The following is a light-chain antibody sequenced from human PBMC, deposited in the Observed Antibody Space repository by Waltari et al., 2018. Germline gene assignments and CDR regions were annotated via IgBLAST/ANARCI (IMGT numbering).Light chain of an antibody. V-gene: IGLV2-11*01. Sequence: QSALTQPRSVSGSPGQSVTISCTGTSSNVGGYNYVFWYQHRPGKAPKLMIYNVNNRPSGVPDLFSGSKSANTASLTISGLQAEDEADYYRCSYAGGNTYVFGTGTKVTVL. J-gene: IGLJ1*01. CDR2: NVN. CDR3: CSYAGGNTYV. CDR1: SSNVGGYNY.